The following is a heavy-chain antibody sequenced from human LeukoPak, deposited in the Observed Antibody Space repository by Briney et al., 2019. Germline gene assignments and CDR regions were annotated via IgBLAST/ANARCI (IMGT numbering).Heavy chain of an antibody. Sequence: PGGSLRLSCAASGFTFSSYAMHWVRQAPGKGLEWVAVISYDGSNKYYADSVKGRFTISRDNSKNTLYLQMNSLRAEDTAVYYCARATVTGQYFDYWGQGTLVTVSS. D-gene: IGHD4-11*01. J-gene: IGHJ4*02. CDR3: ARATVTGQYFDY. CDR1: GFTFSSYA. V-gene: IGHV3-30*01. CDR2: ISYDGSNK.